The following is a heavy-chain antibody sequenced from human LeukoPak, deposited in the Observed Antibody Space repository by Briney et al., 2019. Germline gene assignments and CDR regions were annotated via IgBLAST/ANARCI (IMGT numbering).Heavy chain of an antibody. J-gene: IGHJ4*02. Sequence: SETLYLTCAVYGGSFSGYYWSWIRQPPGKGLEWIGEINHSGSTNYNPSLKSRVTISVDTSKNQFSLKLSSVTAADTAVYYCARARSGSRWDYWGQGTLVTVSS. V-gene: IGHV4-34*01. D-gene: IGHD1-26*01. CDR3: ARARSGSRWDY. CDR1: GGSFSGYY. CDR2: INHSGST.